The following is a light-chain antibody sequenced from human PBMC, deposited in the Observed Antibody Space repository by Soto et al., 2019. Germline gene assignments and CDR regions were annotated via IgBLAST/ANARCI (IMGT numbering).Light chain of an antibody. J-gene: IGKJ2*02. CDR1: PRVDRY. CDR2: DAC. CDR3: QQRAKWPST. Sequence: EVVLTQSPDTLPLSTVETATLSCRASPRVDRYVAWYQQKVGQASRLLIYDACTRATGVGARFAGSGSATDCSLTITSLEPEDFAVYYWQQRAKWPSTFGPGTTVDIK. V-gene: IGKV3-11*01.